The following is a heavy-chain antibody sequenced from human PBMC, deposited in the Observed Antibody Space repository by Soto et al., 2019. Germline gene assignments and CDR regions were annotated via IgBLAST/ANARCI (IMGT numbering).Heavy chain of an antibody. J-gene: IGHJ2*01. Sequence: QLQLHESGPGLVKPSETLSLTCTVSGGSLSIGDYYWGWIRQPPGKGLEWIGSIYHRGGPDSNPSLESRAIISLDTSKNQFSLKLRSVTAADTAVYYCATRPSYFDLNWNCALWGRGTRVTV. V-gene: IGHV4-39*01. CDR3: ATRPSYFDLNWNCAL. CDR2: IYHRGGP. CDR1: GGSLSIGDYY. D-gene: IGHD3-10*01.